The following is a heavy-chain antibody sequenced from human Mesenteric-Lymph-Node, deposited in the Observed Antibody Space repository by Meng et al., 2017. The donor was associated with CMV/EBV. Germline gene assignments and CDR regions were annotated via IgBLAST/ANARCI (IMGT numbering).Heavy chain of an antibody. J-gene: IGHJ6*02. Sequence: SVKVSCHASGRTFSSYAISWVRQAPGQGLEWMGGIIPILGIANFAQKFQGRVTITADKSTSTAYMELSSLRSEDTAVYYCARPSAPIDYYYYGMDVWGQGTTVTVSS. CDR1: GRTFSSYA. CDR2: IIPILGIA. CDR3: ARPSAPIDYYYYGMDV. V-gene: IGHV1-69*10.